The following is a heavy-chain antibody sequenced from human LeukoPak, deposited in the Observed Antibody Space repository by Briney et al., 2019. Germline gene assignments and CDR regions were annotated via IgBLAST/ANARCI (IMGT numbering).Heavy chain of an antibody. CDR2: IIPILGIA. D-gene: IGHD3-16*01. Sequence: ASVKVSCKASGGTFSSYAISWVRQAPGQGLEWMGRIIPILGIANYAQKFQGRVTITADKSTSTAYIELSSLRSEDTAVYYCARDSDWGHAGDYWGQGTLVTVSS. J-gene: IGHJ4*02. V-gene: IGHV1-69*04. CDR3: ARDSDWGHAGDY. CDR1: GGTFSSYA.